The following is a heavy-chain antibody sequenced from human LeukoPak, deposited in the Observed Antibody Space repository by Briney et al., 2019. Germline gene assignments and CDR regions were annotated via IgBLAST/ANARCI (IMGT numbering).Heavy chain of an antibody. CDR3: ARGDYYDSSGYSWFDP. CDR1: GGSISSGGYS. J-gene: IGHJ5*02. Sequence: TLSLPFAVSGGSISSGGYSWSWIRPPPGKGLEWIGYIYHSGSTYYNPSLKSRVTISVDRSKNQFSLKLSSVTAADTAVYYCARGDYYDSSGYSWFDPWGQGTLVTVSS. D-gene: IGHD3-22*01. V-gene: IGHV4-30-2*01. CDR2: IYHSGST.